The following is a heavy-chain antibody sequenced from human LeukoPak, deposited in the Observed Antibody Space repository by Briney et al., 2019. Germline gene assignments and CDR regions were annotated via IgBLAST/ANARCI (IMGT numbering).Heavy chain of an antibody. V-gene: IGHV4-61*02. CDR2: IYKSGST. J-gene: IGHJ5*02. CDR1: GGSISSGTYY. D-gene: IGHD3-10*01. Sequence: SQTLSLTCTVSGGSISSGTYYWSWIRQPAGKGLEWIGRIYKSGSTNYNPPLKSRVTISEDTSKNQFSLKLRSVTAADTAVYYCARGPRFGELLWHWFDPWGQGTLVTVSS. CDR3: ARGPRFGELLWHWFDP.